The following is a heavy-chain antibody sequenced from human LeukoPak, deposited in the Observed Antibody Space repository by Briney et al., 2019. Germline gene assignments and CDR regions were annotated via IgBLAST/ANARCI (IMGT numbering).Heavy chain of an antibody. D-gene: IGHD6-19*01. Sequence: PGGSLRLSCAASGFTFSSYSMNWVRQAPGKGLEWVSSINSSSSYIYYADSVKGRFTISRDNAKNSLYLQMNSLRAEDTAVYYCAVSPIAVAGAYWGQGTLVTVSS. CDR2: INSSSSYI. CDR3: AVSPIAVAGAY. J-gene: IGHJ4*02. V-gene: IGHV3-21*01. CDR1: GFTFSSYS.